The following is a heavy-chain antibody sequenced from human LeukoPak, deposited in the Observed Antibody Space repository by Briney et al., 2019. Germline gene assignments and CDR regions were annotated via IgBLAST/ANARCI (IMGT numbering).Heavy chain of an antibody. J-gene: IGHJ4*02. V-gene: IGHV4-4*02. Sequence: SETLSLTCAVSGGSISSSNWWSWVRQPAGKGLEWIGEIYHSGSTNYNPSLKSRVTISVDKSKNQFSLKLSSVTAADTAVYYCARVPSGSSTSCFDYWGQGTLVTVSS. CDR3: ARVPSGSSTSCFDY. CDR2: IYHSGST. CDR1: GGSISSSNW. D-gene: IGHD1-26*01.